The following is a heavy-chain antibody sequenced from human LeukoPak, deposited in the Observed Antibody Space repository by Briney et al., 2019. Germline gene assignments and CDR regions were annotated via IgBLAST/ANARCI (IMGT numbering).Heavy chain of an antibody. D-gene: IGHD2-2*02. CDR1: GFTFSSYA. CDR2: ISDSGGST. J-gene: IGHJ6*02. Sequence: GGSLRLSCAASGFTFSSYAMNWVRQAPGKGLEWVSAISDSGGSTYYADSVKGRFTISRDNSKNTLYLQMNSLRAEDTAVYYCARDRPQLLYVRDYGMDVWGQGTTVTVSS. V-gene: IGHV3-23*01. CDR3: ARDRPQLLYVRDYGMDV.